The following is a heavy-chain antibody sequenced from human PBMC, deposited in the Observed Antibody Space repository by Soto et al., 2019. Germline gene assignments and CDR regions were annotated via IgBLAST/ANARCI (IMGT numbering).Heavy chain of an antibody. D-gene: IGHD3-10*01. CDR2: ISAYDGNT. J-gene: IGHJ4*02. Sequence: QVQLVQSGAEVKKPGASVKVSCKASGYTFTSYGISGVRQAPGQGLEWMGWISAYDGNTNYAQKLQGRVTLTTDTSTSTDYMEVRSLRSDDTAVYYCARGVTMVRGLTLFYFDYWGQGTLVTVSS. V-gene: IGHV1-18*01. CDR3: ARGVTMVRGLTLFYFDY. CDR1: GYTFTSYG.